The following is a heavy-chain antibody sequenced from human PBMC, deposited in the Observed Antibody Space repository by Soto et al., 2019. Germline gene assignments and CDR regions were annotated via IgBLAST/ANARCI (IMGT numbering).Heavy chain of an antibody. CDR3: ARGVKYYDFWSGYYYYFDY. D-gene: IGHD3-3*01. Sequence: SVKVSCKASGYTFTSYDINWVRQATGQGLEWMGWMNPNSGNTGYAQKFQGRVTVTRNTSISTAYMELSSLRSEDTAVYYCARGVKYYDFWSGYYYYFDYWGQGTLVTVSS. J-gene: IGHJ4*02. CDR2: MNPNSGNT. V-gene: IGHV1-8*01. CDR1: GYTFTSYD.